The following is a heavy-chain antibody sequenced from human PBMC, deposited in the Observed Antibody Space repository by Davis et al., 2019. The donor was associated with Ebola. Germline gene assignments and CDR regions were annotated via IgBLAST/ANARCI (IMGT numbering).Heavy chain of an antibody. CDR3: ARNPMPSWYADYYKYGMDV. Sequence: PAGSLRLSCAASAFTFDPYAMYLVRQRPGKGLEWASLISGDGDYTYYADSVKGRFTVSRDNSKESLYLQISSLRSEDTALYFCARNPMPSWYADYYKYGMDVWGQGTTVTASS. J-gene: IGHJ6*02. V-gene: IGHV3-43*02. CDR1: AFTFDPYA. CDR2: ISGDGDYT. D-gene: IGHD6-13*01.